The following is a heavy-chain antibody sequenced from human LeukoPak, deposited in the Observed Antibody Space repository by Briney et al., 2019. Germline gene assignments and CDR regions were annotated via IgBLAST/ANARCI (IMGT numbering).Heavy chain of an antibody. CDR3: AKHHSWGNWFYDY. CDR1: GFTFNSHA. V-gene: IGHV3-23*01. CDR2: LGGATI. Sequence: GGSLRLSCALSGFTFNSHAVSWVRRAPGKGLEWVSTLGGATISYADSVKGRFTISGDGSKSTLDLQMDSLRAEDTAIYYCAKHHSWGNWFYDYWGQGTLVTVSS. D-gene: IGHD3-9*01. J-gene: IGHJ4*02.